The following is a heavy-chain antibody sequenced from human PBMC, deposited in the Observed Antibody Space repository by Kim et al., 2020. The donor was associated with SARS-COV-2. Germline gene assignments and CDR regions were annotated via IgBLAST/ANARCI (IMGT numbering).Heavy chain of an antibody. Sequence: GSVKGRFTISRENAKNSLYLQMNSLRAGDTAVYYCARTLPYDSSGYYGGPWGQGTLVTVSS. V-gene: IGHV3-13*01. D-gene: IGHD3-22*01. CDR3: ARTLPYDSSGYYGGP. J-gene: IGHJ4*02.